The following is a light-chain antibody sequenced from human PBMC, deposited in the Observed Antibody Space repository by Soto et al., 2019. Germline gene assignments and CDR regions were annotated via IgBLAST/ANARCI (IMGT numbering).Light chain of an antibody. V-gene: IGLV2-14*01. Sequence: QSALTQPASVSGSPGQSITISCTGTSSDVGGYNYVSWYQQHPGKAPKLMIYEVSNRPSGVSNRFSGSKSGNTASLTISGRQAEEEADYSCSSYTCSSIDYVFGTGTKVTVL. CDR3: SSYTCSSIDYV. J-gene: IGLJ1*01. CDR1: SSDVGGYNY. CDR2: EVS.